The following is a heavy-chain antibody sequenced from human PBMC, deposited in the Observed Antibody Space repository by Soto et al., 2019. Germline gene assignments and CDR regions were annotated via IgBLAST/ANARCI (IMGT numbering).Heavy chain of an antibody. CDR2: IYGGGTT. J-gene: IGHJ4*02. CDR3: VQTTGWPGFDF. V-gene: IGHV3-53*01. CDR1: GFTVSSKY. Sequence: EVQLVESGGGLIQPGGSLRLSCAASGFTVSSKYMTWVRRAPGKGLEWVSVIYGGGTTYYADSVKVRFTLSRDTSKNTLYLKMNSLRAEDTAVYYCVQTTGWPGFDFWGKGTLVTVSS. D-gene: IGHD6-19*01.